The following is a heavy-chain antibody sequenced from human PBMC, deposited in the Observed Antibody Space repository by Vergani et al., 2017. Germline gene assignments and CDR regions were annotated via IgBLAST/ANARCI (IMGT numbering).Heavy chain of an antibody. Sequence: QVQLQESGPGLVKPSQTLSLTCTVSGGSISSGGYYWSWIRQHPGKGLEWIGYIYYSGSTYYYPSLKSRVTISVDTSKNQFSLKLSSVTAADTAVYYCARHRTRWSGSSTDYYYYMDVWGKGTTVTVSS. V-gene: IGHV4-31*03. CDR3: ARHRTRWSGSSTDYYYYMDV. CDR2: IYYSGST. CDR1: GGSISSGGYY. J-gene: IGHJ6*03. D-gene: IGHD2-2*01.